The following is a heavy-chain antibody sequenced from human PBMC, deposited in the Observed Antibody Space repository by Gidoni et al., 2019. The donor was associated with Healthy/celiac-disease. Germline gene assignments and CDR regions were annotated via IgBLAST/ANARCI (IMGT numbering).Heavy chain of an antibody. V-gene: IGHV1-69*06. CDR2: IIPIFGTA. CDR3: AGRARTYDFWSGYAFDI. CDR1: GGTFSRYA. J-gene: IGHJ3*02. D-gene: IGHD3-3*01. Sequence: QVQLVQSGAEVKKPGSSVKVSCKASGGTFSRYAISWVRQAPGQGLEWMGGIIPIFGTANYAQKFQGRVTITADKSTSTAYMELSSLRSEDTAVYYCAGRARTYDFWSGYAFDIWGQGTMVTVSS.